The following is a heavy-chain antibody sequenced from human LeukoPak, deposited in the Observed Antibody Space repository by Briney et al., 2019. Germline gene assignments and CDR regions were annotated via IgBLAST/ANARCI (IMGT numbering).Heavy chain of an antibody. CDR2: ISSSSGYI. J-gene: IGHJ3*02. CDR3: AKARVTTGAFDI. V-gene: IGHV3-21*04. D-gene: IGHD4-17*01. CDR1: GFTFSTYR. Sequence: GGSLRLSCAASGFTFSTYRMNWVRQAPGKGLEWVSSISSSSGYIYYADSVKGRFTISRDNAKNSLYLQMNSLRAEDTAVYYCAKARVTTGAFDIWGQGTMVTVSS.